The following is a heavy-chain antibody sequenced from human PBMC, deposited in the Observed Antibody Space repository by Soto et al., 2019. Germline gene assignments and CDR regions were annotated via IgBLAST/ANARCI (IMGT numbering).Heavy chain of an antibody. V-gene: IGHV3-23*01. CDR2: ITATNGNT. CDR3: AKDEGTSFTVFDY. J-gene: IGHJ4*02. D-gene: IGHD4-4*01. Sequence: GGSLRLSCVASGFTFKAYAMGWVRQAPGKGLEWVSSITATNGNTYYADSVRGRFTISRDNSRNSLFLQMNGLRPEDSALYYCAKDEGTSFTVFDYWGQGTLVTVSS. CDR1: GFTFKAYA.